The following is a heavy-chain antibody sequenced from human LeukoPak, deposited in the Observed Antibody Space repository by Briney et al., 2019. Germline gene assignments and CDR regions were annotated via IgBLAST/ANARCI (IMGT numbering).Heavy chain of an antibody. Sequence: ASVTVSCKASGYTFTSYYMHWVRQAPGQGLEWMGIIKPSGGSTSYAQKFQGRVTMTRDTSTSTVYMELSSLRSEDTAVYYRARDRPAYSSGWTYYYYYMDVWGKGTTVTVSS. CDR3: ARDRPAYSSGWTYYYYYMDV. D-gene: IGHD6-19*01. CDR2: IKPSGGST. J-gene: IGHJ6*03. V-gene: IGHV1-46*01. CDR1: GYTFTSYY.